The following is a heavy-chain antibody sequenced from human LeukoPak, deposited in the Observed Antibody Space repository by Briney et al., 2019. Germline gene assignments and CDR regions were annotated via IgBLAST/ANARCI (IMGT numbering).Heavy chain of an antibody. V-gene: IGHV3-21*01. CDR1: GFTFSSYS. J-gene: IGHJ4*02. Sequence: GGSLRLSCAASGFTFSSYSMNWVRQAPGKELEWVSSISSSSSYIYYADSVKGRFTISRDNAKNSLYLQMNSLRAEDTAVYYCARLWFGELAGGDVRDYWGQGTLVTVSS. D-gene: IGHD3-10*01. CDR2: ISSSSSYI. CDR3: ARLWFGELAGGDVRDY.